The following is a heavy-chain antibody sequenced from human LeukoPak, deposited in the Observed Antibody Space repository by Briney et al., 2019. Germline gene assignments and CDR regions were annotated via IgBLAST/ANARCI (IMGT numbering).Heavy chain of an antibody. Sequence: PSETLSLTCTVSGGSISSSSYYWGWIRQPPGKGLEWIGSIYCSGSTYYNPSLKSRVTISVDTSKNQFSLKLSSVTAADTAVYYCARGGYYYGSGSLNWFDPWGQGTLVTVSS. V-gene: IGHV4-39*07. D-gene: IGHD3-10*01. CDR2: IYCSGST. CDR1: GGSISSSSYY. CDR3: ARGGYYYGSGSLNWFDP. J-gene: IGHJ5*02.